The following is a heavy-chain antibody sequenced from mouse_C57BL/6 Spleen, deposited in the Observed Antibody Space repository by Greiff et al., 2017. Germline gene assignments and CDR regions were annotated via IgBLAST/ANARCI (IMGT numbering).Heavy chain of an antibody. CDR3: ARYGYDGDWFAY. J-gene: IGHJ3*01. V-gene: IGHV1-64*01. CDR1: GYTFTSYW. Sequence: QVQLQQPGAELVKPGASVKLSCKASGYTFTSYWMHWVKQRPGQGLEWIGMIHPNSGSTNYNEKFKSKATLTVDKSSSTSYMQLSSLTSEDSAVYYCARYGYDGDWFAYWGQGTLVTVSA. D-gene: IGHD2-2*01. CDR2: IHPNSGST.